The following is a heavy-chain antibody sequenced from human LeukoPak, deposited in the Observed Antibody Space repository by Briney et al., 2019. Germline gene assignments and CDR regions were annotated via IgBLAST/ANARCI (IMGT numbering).Heavy chain of an antibody. CDR1: GGSINNYW. V-gene: IGHV4-59*01. D-gene: IGHD2-15*01. Sequence: PSETLSLTCSVSGGSINNYWWNWIRQPPGKGLEWIGYIYYSGSTSYNPSLKSRLTISVDTSSNQFSLKLNSVTAADTAVYYCARYCSGGDCYSKALDYWGQGILVTVSS. J-gene: IGHJ4*02. CDR3: ARYCSGGDCYSKALDY. CDR2: IYYSGST.